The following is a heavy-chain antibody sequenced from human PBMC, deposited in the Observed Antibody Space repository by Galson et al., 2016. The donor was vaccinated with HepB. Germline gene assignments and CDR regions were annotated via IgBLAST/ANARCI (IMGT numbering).Heavy chain of an antibody. Sequence: SLRLSCAASGFTFSTYAMHWVRQAPGKGLEWVAVISYDGSNKFYADSVKGRFTISRDNSKNTVYLQMNSLRAEDTAVYYCAKGPTSYFYGMDVWGQGTTVTVSS. CDR2: ISYDGSNK. V-gene: IGHV3-30*18. J-gene: IGHJ6*02. CDR3: AKGPTSYFYGMDV. CDR1: GFTFSTYA.